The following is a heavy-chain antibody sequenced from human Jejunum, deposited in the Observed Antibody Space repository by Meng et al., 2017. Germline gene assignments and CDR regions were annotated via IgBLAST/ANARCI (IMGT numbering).Heavy chain of an antibody. D-gene: IGHD3-10*01. Sequence: QLHVQASDQGIVKPSETRSLTCTVSGDSIITNGSYCAWIRQPPGKGLEWIGSIYYSEGASYNPSLRSRVTISLDTSNNQFSLRMNSVTAADTAVYYCMSLVRSGRYSTNWFDPWGQGTLVTVSS. CDR2: IYYSEGA. J-gene: IGHJ5*02. V-gene: IGHV4-39*07. CDR1: GDSIITNGSY. CDR3: MSLVRSGRYSTNWFDP.